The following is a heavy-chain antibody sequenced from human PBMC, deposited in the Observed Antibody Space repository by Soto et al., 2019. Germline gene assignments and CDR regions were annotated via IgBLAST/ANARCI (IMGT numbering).Heavy chain of an antibody. Sequence: TLSLTCTVSGGSITRGGYYWSWIRQHPGKGLEWIGYIYNSGTTYYNPSLKSRVTISVDTSKNQFSLKLTSVTAADTAVYYCARDPAPWGQGTLVTVPQ. CDR1: GGSITRGGYY. J-gene: IGHJ5*02. V-gene: IGHV4-31*03. CDR2: IYNSGTT. CDR3: ARDPAP.